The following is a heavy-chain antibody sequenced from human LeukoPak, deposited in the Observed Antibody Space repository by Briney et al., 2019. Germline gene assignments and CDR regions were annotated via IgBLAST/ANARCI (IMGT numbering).Heavy chain of an antibody. CDR3: ARGGYDFVYYYYGMDV. CDR2: INPNSGGT. Sequence: ASVKVSCKASGYTFTGYYMHWVRQAPGQGLEWMGRINPNSGGTNYAQKFQGRVTMTRDASISTAYMELSRLRSDDTAVYYCARGGYDFVYYYYGMDVWGQGTTVTVSS. D-gene: IGHD3-3*01. CDR1: GYTFTGYY. J-gene: IGHJ6*02. V-gene: IGHV1-2*06.